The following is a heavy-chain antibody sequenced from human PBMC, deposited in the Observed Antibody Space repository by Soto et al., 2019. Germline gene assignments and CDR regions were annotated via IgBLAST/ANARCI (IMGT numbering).Heavy chain of an antibody. CDR3: TTLGSHYYYHNVDV. CDR2: IKMKSEGATT. V-gene: IGHV3-15*07. CDR1: GFTFSNAW. J-gene: IGHJ6*02. Sequence: EAQLGESGGGLVTPGGSLRLSCEASGFTFSNAWMNWVRQAPGKGLEWVGLIKMKSEGATTHYAAPVNGRFTTSRDDSKKILYLQMSSLKTEATAVYYCTTLGSHYYYHNVDVWGQGTTVAVSS.